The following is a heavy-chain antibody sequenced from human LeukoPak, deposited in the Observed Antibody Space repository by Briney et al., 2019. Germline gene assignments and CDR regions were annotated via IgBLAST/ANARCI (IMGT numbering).Heavy chain of an antibody. D-gene: IGHD5-18*01. CDR1: GVTFSSSD. J-gene: IGHJ4*02. Sequence: PGKTLTLSCTASGVTFSSSDMHWIRQAPGKGLEWVAVISYDGSNKYYTNSVKGRFTISRDNSKNTVYLQMNSLRAEDTAVYYCAKGQPGGTQLPSWAPYYFDYWGQGTLVTVSS. CDR2: ISYDGSNK. CDR3: AKGQPGGTQLPSWAPYYFDY. V-gene: IGHV3-30*18.